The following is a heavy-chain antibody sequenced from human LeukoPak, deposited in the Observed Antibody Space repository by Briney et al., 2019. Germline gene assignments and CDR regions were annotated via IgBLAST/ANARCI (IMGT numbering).Heavy chain of an antibody. CDR1: GFTFSNAW. Sequence: GGSLRLSCAASGFTFSNAWMSWVRQAPGKGLERVGRIKSKTDGGTTDYAAPVKGRFTISRDDSKNTLYLQMNSLKTEDTAVYYCTTGYCTNGVCYSFDYWGQGTLVTVSS. D-gene: IGHD2-8*01. V-gene: IGHV3-15*01. CDR2: IKSKTDGGTT. J-gene: IGHJ4*02. CDR3: TTGYCTNGVCYSFDY.